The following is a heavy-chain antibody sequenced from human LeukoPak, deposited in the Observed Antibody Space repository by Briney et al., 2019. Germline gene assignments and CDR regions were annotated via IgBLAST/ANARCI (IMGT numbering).Heavy chain of an antibody. D-gene: IGHD3-9*01. Sequence: PGGSLRLSCAACGFTFSSYWMSLVRQAPGKGLEWVANIKQDGSEKYYVDSVKGRFTISRDNAKNSLYLQMNSLRAEDTAVYYCARPLHYDILTVDYWGQGTLVTVSS. J-gene: IGHJ4*02. CDR3: ARPLHYDILTVDY. CDR1: GFTFSSYW. CDR2: IKQDGSEK. V-gene: IGHV3-7*01.